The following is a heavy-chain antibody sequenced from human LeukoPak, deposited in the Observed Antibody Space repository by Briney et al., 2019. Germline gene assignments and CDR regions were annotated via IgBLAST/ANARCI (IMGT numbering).Heavy chain of an antibody. J-gene: IGHJ4*02. V-gene: IGHV4-4*09. CDR1: GDSISSYF. CDR3: ARLDPNSSGWYYFDY. Sequence: PSETLSLTCTVSGDSISSYFWTWVRQPPGKGLEWIGYIYTSESTHYNPSLKSRVTMSRDTSNNRFSLTLTSMTAADTAMYYCARLDPNSSGWYYFDYWGQGTLVTVST. CDR2: IYTSEST. D-gene: IGHD6-19*01.